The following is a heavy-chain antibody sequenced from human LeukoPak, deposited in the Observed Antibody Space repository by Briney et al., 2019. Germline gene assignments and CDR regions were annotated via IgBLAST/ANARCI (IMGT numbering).Heavy chain of an antibody. CDR1: GYTFTSYG. Sequence: GASVKVSCKASGYTFTSYGISCVRQAAGQGLEWMGWISAYNGNTNYAQKLQGRVTMTTDTSTSTAYMELRSLRSDDTAVYYCARAQDPGRVGATIFDYWGQGTLVTVSS. J-gene: IGHJ4*02. CDR3: ARAQDPGRVGATIFDY. V-gene: IGHV1-18*01. D-gene: IGHD1-26*01. CDR2: ISAYNGNT.